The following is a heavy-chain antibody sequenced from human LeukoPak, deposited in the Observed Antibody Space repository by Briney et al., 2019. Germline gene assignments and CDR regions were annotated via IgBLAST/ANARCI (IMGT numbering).Heavy chain of an antibody. CDR2: NNPNSCGT. CDR1: GYTFTGYY. D-gene: IGHD3-16*01. V-gene: IGHV1-2*02. J-gene: IGHJ5*02. Sequence: ASLKGSCKASGYTFTGYYMHWVRQAPGQRLESMGWNNPNSCGTNYAQKFQGRVTMTRDTYISTAYMELSRLRADDTAVYYCAIVMITFGGVIDPWGQGTLVTVSS. CDR3: AIVMITFGGVIDP.